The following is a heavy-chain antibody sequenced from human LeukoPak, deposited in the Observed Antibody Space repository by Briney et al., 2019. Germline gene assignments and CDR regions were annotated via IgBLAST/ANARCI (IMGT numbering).Heavy chain of an antibody. V-gene: IGHV3-23*01. CDR1: GFTFSSYA. Sequence: GGSLRLSCAASGFTFSSYAMSWVRQAPGKGLEWVSAISGSGGSTYYADSVKGRFTISRDNSKNTLYLQMNSLRAEDTAVYYCAKSGGWLRLNYFDYWGQGTLVTVSP. CDR2: ISGSGGST. CDR3: AKSGGWLRLNYFDY. D-gene: IGHD5-12*01. J-gene: IGHJ4*02.